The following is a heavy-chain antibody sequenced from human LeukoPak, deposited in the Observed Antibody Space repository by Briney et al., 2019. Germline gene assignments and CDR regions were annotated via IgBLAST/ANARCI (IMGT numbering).Heavy chain of an antibody. CDR1: GFTFSSFG. CDR3: ARDKGTYYFDY. CDR2: VLHDGRYK. Sequence: GGSLRLSCAASGFTFSSFGMHWVRQAPDEGLEWVAVVLHDGRYKYYADSVKGRFTISTDNSKNILYLQMNSLRAEDTAVYYCARDKGTYYFDYWGQGALVTVSS. V-gene: IGHV3-33*05. J-gene: IGHJ4*02.